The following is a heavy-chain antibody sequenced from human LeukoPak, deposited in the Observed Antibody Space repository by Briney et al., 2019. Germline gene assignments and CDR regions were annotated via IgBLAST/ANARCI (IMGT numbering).Heavy chain of an antibody. CDR3: ARVLSSIPSRPFDY. CDR1: RYTFTSYD. V-gene: IGHV1-8*01. D-gene: IGHD6-6*01. CDR2: MNPNSGNT. Sequence: GASVKVSCKASRYTFTSYDINWVRQATGQGLEWMGWMNPNSGNTGYAQKFQGRVTMTRNTSISTAYMELSSLRSEDTAVYYCARVLSSIPSRPFDYWGQGTLVTVSS. J-gene: IGHJ4*02.